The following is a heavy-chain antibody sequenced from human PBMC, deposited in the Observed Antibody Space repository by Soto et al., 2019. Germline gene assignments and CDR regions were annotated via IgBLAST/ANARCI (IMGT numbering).Heavy chain of an antibody. V-gene: IGHV3-13*01. J-gene: IGHJ6*01. CDR3: ARPQLFFSGIEV. CDR2: SGTAGDT. CDR1: GFTFSTYD. D-gene: IGHD1-1*01. Sequence: GGSLRRSWAASGFTFSTYDRLWVRQGTGKGLEWVSTSGTAGDTYYPGSVKGRFSISRENAKNSLYLQMNSLRAEDRAIYYCARPQLFFSGIEVLGQGTTVTVSS.